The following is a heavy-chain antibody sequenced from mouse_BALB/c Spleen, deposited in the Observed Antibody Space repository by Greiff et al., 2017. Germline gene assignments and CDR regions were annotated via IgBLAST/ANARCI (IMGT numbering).Heavy chain of an antibody. CDR1: GYSITSGYY. Sequence: VQLVESGPGLVKPSQSLSLTCSVTGYSITSGYYWNWIRQFPGNKLEWMGYISYDGSNNYNPSLKNRISITRDTSKNQFFLKLNSVTTEDTATYYCATYGNPYFDVWGAGTTVTVSS. D-gene: IGHD2-1*01. CDR3: ATYGNPYFDV. J-gene: IGHJ1*01. CDR2: ISYDGSN. V-gene: IGHV3-6*02.